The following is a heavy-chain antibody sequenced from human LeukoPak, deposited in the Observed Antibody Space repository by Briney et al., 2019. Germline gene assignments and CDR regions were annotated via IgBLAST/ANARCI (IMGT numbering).Heavy chain of an antibody. V-gene: IGHV3-30*18. CDR3: AKADSSGWYNLDY. CDR1: GFTVSSYD. D-gene: IGHD6-19*01. Sequence: GGSLRLSCAASGFTVSSYDMHWVRQAPGKGLEWVAVISYGGSNKYYADSVKGRFTISRDNSKNTLYLQMNSLRAEDTAVYYCAKADSSGWYNLDYWGQGTLVSVSS. J-gene: IGHJ4*02. CDR2: ISYGGSNK.